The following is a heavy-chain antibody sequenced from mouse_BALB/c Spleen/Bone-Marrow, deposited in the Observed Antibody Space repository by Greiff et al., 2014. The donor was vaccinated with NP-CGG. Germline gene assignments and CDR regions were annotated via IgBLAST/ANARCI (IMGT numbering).Heavy chain of an antibody. J-gene: IGHJ2*01. Sequence: QVQLQQPGPVLVRPGASVKLSCKASGYTFTSSWMHWAKQRPGQGLEWIGEIHPNSGNTNYNEKFKGKATLTVDTSSSTAYVDLSSLTSEDSAVYYCANYYGSSSYWGQGTTLTVSS. CDR3: ANYYGSSSY. D-gene: IGHD1-1*01. CDR2: IHPNSGNT. V-gene: IGHV1S130*01. CDR1: GYTFTSSW.